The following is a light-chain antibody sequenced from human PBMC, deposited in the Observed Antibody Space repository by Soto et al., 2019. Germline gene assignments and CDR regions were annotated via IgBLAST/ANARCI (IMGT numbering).Light chain of an antibody. CDR3: SSYAGSNNSLYV. J-gene: IGLJ1*01. CDR1: SSDVGAYNY. CDR2: DVS. V-gene: IGLV2-14*01. Sequence: QSVLTQPASVSGSPGQTITISCTGTSSDVGAYNYVSWYQQHPGKAPKLMIYDVSNRPSGVSNRFSGSKSGNTASLTVSGLQAEDEADYYCSSYAGSNNSLYVFGTGTKVTV.